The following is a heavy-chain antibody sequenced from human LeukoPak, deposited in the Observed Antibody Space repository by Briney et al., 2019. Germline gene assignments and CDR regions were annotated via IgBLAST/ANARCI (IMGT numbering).Heavy chain of an antibody. Sequence: KPSETLSLTCAVYGGSFSGYYWSWIRQPPGKGLEWIGEINHSGSTNYNPSLKSRVTISVDTSKNQFSLKLNSVTAADTAVYYCVRHPRYSTGWAIDYWGQGTLVTVSS. CDR3: VRHPRYSTGWAIDY. V-gene: IGHV4-34*01. CDR2: INHSGST. D-gene: IGHD6-19*01. J-gene: IGHJ4*02. CDR1: GGSFSGYY.